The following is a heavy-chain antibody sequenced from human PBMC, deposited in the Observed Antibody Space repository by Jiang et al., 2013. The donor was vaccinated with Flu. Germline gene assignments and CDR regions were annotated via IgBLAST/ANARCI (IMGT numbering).Heavy chain of an antibody. CDR3: AGVYGSGYYWFDP. CDR2: IVPNSETT. J-gene: IGHJ5*02. CDR1: GGSFINYA. Sequence: VQLVESGAEVKRTGSSVKLSCKISGGSFINYAISWVRQAPGQGLEWMGHIVPNSETTNYAAKFQGRVTISADRHTNTAYMEMSRLTSEDTALYYCAGVYGSGYYWFDPWGQGSLVTVSS. D-gene: IGHD3-10*01. V-gene: IGHV1-69*06.